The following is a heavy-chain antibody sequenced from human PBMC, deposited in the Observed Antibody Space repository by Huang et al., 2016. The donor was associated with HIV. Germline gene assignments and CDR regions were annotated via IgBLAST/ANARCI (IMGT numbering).Heavy chain of an antibody. Sequence: QVQLVQSGAEVKKPGASVKVSCKDSGYTFSNYDINWVRQAPGQGLEWMGRRNPNSGNKGYARKFQGRVTMTRSTSRSIAYMELSRLRFEDTAVYYCATLPPVNYGRSGGRVRDYWGQGSLVTVSS. J-gene: IGHJ4*02. D-gene: IGHD2-15*01. CDR2: RNPNSGNK. V-gene: IGHV1-8*01. CDR1: GYTFSNYD. CDR3: ATLPPVNYGRSGGRVRDY.